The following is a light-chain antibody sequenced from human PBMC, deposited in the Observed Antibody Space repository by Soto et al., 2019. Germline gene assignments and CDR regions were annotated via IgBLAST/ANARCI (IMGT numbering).Light chain of an antibody. CDR2: GNS. V-gene: IGLV1-40*01. CDR1: SSNIGAGYD. J-gene: IGLJ3*02. CDR3: QSYDSSLSGSV. Sequence: QSVLPQPPSVSGAPGHRGTISCTGRSSNIGAGYDVHWYQQLPGTAPKLLIYGNSNRPSGVPDRFSVSKSGTSAALAITGLQAEDEADYYCQSYDSSLSGSVFGGGTTVTVL.